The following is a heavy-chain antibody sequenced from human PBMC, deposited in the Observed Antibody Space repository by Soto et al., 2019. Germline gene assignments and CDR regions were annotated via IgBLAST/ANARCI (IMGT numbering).Heavy chain of an antibody. D-gene: IGHD6-19*01. Sequence: PGASLTLSCAASGVTFISYGMRWVRQAPGKGLEWVAVISYDGSNKYYADPVKGRFTISRDNSKNTLYLQMNSLRAEDTAVYYRAKDHPRGRTYSSGWFAIGFFHYRGPGTLVHVSS. J-gene: IGHJ4*02. CDR1: GVTFISYG. CDR3: AKDHPRGRTYSSGWFAIGFFHY. V-gene: IGHV3-30*18. CDR2: ISYDGSNK.